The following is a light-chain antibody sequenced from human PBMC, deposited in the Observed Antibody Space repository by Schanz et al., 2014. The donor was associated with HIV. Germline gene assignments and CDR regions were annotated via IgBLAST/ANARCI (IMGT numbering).Light chain of an antibody. V-gene: IGLV2-14*03. CDR2: DVS. J-gene: IGLJ2*01. Sequence: QSALIQPASVSGSPGQSITISCTGTSSDVGGYNYVSWYQHHPGKAPKLMIYDVSNRPSGVSNRFSGSKSGNTASLTISGLQAEDEADYYCSSYTSSSTLAVFGGGTKVTVL. CDR3: SSYTSSSTLAV. CDR1: SSDVGGYNY.